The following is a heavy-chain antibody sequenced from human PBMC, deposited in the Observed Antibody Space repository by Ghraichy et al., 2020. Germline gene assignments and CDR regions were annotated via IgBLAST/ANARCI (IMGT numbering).Heavy chain of an antibody. Sequence: GGSLRLSCTASGFTFRNYEMNWVRQAPGRGLEWIAYLGSSGASIYYADSVKGRFIISRDNDKNSLSLQMNNLRVEDTAVYYCARDPLSPFRPSTHFLDYWGQGALVTVSS. CDR1: GFTFRNYE. V-gene: IGHV3-48*03. J-gene: IGHJ4*02. CDR3: ARDPLSPFRPSTHFLDY. CDR2: LGSSGASI. D-gene: IGHD3-3*02.